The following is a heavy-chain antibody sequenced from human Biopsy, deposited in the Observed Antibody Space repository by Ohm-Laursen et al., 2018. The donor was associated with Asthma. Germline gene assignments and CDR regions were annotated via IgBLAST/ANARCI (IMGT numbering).Heavy chain of an antibody. J-gene: IGHJ6*02. CDR1: GGTFSNFA. Sequence: ASVKVSCKAPGGTFSNFAISWVRQAPGQGLEWLGGIMTGFGTTNYAQKFQGRVTITADESTSTAYMELSGLRFDDTAIYYCARPSPNRDILYYYYHMDVWGQGTTVIVSS. CDR3: ARPSPNRDILYYYYHMDV. V-gene: IGHV1-69*13. CDR2: IMTGFGTT. D-gene: IGHD3-3*02.